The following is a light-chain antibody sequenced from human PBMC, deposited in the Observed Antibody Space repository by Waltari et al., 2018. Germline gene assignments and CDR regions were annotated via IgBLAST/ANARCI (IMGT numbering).Light chain of an antibody. CDR2: GAS. J-gene: IGKJ4*01. CDR1: QSVSSNY. CDR3: QLYGRSPRVA. V-gene: IGKV3-20*01. Sequence: EIVLTQSPGPLSLSPGERASLSCRARQSVSSNYLAWYQQKPGQAPRLLIYGASGRATDIPDKFTGSGSGTDFTITIIRLEPEDFAVYYCQLYGRSPRVAFGGGTKVEIK.